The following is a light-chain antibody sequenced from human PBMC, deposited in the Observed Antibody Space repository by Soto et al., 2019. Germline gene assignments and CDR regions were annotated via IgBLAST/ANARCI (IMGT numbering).Light chain of an antibody. J-gene: IGKJ1*01. CDR1: QSVLYSSSNKNY. Sequence: DIVMTQSPDSLAVSLGERATINCRSSQSVLYSSSNKNYLAWYQQKPGQPPKLLIYWASTRESGVPDRFSGSGSGTDFTLTISSLQAEDVAVYYCQQYRSSPWTFGQGTKVEIK. V-gene: IGKV4-1*01. CDR3: QQYRSSPWT. CDR2: WAS.